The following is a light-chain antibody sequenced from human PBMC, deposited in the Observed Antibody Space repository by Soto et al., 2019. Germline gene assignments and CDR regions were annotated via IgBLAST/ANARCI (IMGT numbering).Light chain of an antibody. CDR2: AAS. CDR1: QSISSY. Sequence: DIPMTQSPSSLSASVGDRVTITCRASQSISSYLNWYQQKPGKVPKLLIYAASSLQSGVPSRFSGSGSGTDFTLTISRLQPEDSATYYCQQSYSSLHRTFGQGTKVEV. CDR3: QQSYSSLHRT. J-gene: IGKJ1*01. V-gene: IGKV1-39*01.